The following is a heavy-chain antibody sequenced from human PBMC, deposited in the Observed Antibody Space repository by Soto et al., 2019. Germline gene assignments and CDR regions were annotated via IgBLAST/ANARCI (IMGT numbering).Heavy chain of an antibody. Sequence: GGSLRLSCAASGFTFSSYAMSWVRQAPGKGLEWVSTVSGSGGSTYYADSVKGRFTISRDNSKNTPYLQMNTLRAEDTALYYCAKVHSSSWYKDYWGQGTLVTVSS. CDR2: VSGSGGST. CDR3: AKVHSSSWYKDY. V-gene: IGHV3-23*01. CDR1: GFTFSSYA. J-gene: IGHJ4*02. D-gene: IGHD6-13*01.